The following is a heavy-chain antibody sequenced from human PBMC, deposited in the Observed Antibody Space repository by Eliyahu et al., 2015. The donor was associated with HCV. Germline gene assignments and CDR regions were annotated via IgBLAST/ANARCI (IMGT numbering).Heavy chain of an antibody. J-gene: IGHJ5*02. CDR1: GYTFNTHA. CDR2: INPRNGXX. D-gene: IGHD3-10*01. Sequence: QVQLVQSGAEVKKPGASVXISCKASGYTFNTHAIHWVRQAPGQRLEWMAWINPRNGXXKYSQKLQGRVTVTRDTSASLVFLEVNSLTSEDTAVYYCARGFYDYVSGTYPRAFDPWGQGTLVTVSS. CDR3: ARGFYDYVSGTYPRAFDP. V-gene: IGHV1-3*01.